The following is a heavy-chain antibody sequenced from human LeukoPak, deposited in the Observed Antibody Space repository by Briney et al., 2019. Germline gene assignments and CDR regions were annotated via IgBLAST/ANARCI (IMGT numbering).Heavy chain of an antibody. CDR2: IIPIFGTA. CDR1: GGTFSSYA. D-gene: IGHD6-13*01. V-gene: IGHV1-69*05. Sequence: SVKVSCKASGGTFSSYAISWVRQAPGQGLEWMGRIIPIFGTANYAQKFQGRVTITTDESTSTAYMELSSLRSEDKAVYYCASFTEGAIKQQLIQGYFDLWGRGTLVTVSS. J-gene: IGHJ2*01. CDR3: ASFTEGAIKQQLIQGYFDL.